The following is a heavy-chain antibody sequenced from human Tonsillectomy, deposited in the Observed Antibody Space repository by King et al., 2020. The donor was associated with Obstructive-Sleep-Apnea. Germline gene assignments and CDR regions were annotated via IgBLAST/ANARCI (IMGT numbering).Heavy chain of an antibody. CDR2: IYHSGST. D-gene: IGHD2-2*01. J-gene: IGHJ5*02. Sequence: QLQESGPGLVKPSGTLSLTCAVSGDSISSSNWWNWVRQPPGKGLEWIGEIYHSGSTNYNPSLKSRVTISVDKSKNQFSLKLSSVTAADTAVYYCARWDAQLLPPRNWFDPWGQGTLVTVSS. CDR3: ARWDAQLLPPRNWFDP. CDR1: GDSISSSNW. V-gene: IGHV4-4*02.